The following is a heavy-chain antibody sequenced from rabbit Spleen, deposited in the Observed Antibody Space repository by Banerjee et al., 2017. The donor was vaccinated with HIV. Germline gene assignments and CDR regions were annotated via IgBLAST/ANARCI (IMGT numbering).Heavy chain of an antibody. CDR1: GFSFSSSDY. Sequence: QSLEESGGGLVQPEGSLALTCKASGFSFSSSDYICWVRQAPGKGLEWIACIYTHGGDTYYASWAKGRFTVSKTSSTTVTLQMTSLTAADTATYLCARRGDWANNGMDLWGPGTLVTVS. D-gene: IGHD4-1*01. V-gene: IGHV1S40*01. J-gene: IGHJ6*01. CDR3: ARRGDWANNGMDL. CDR2: IYTHGGDT.